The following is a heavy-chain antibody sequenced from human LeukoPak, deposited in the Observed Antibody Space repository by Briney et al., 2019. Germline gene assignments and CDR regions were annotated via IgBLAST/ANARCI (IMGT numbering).Heavy chain of an antibody. Sequence: VASVKVSCKASGGTFSSYAISWVRQAPGQGLEWMGGIIPIFGTANYAQKFQGRVTITADKSTSAAYMELSSLRAEDTAVYYCAKVIKGYYYDSSGYYDYWGQGTLVTVSS. CDR3: AKVIKGYYYDSSGYYDY. V-gene: IGHV1-69*06. D-gene: IGHD3-22*01. CDR1: GGTFSSYA. J-gene: IGHJ4*02. CDR2: IIPIFGTA.